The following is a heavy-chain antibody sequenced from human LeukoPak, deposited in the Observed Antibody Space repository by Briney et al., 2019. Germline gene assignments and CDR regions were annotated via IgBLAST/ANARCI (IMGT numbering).Heavy chain of an antibody. J-gene: IGHJ3*02. CDR3: AKNTVGETIGWDAYDI. Sequence: PGGSLRLSCAASGFTFSSYTMNWVRQAPGKGLERVSSIISSGSYIYYADSVKGRFTISRDNSKNTLYLQMNSLRVEDIAVYYCAKNTVGETIGWDAYDIWGHGTLGAVSS. CDR2: IISSGSYI. D-gene: IGHD1-26*01. CDR1: GFTFSSYT. V-gene: IGHV3-21*04.